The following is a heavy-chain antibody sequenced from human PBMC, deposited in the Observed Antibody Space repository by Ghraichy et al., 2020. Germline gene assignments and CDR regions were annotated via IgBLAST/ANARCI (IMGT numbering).Heavy chain of an antibody. J-gene: IGHJ5*02. CDR2: IKQDGSKK. CDR3: ARVPEEGFNRFNWFDP. Sequence: VANIKQDGSKKYYVDSVKGRFTISRDNADNSLYLQMNSLRAEDTAVYYCARVPEEGFNRFNWFDPWGQGTLVTVSS. V-gene: IGHV3-7*03.